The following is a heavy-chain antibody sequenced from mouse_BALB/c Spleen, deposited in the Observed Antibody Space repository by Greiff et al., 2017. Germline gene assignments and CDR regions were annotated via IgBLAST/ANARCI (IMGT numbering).Heavy chain of an antibody. D-gene: IGHD2-10*02. CDR1: GYAFSSYW. CDR2: IYPGDGDT. Sequence: VQLQQSGAELVRPGSSVKISCKASGYAFSSYWMNWVKQRPGQGLEWIGQIYPGDGDTNYNGKFKGKATLTADKSSSTAYMQLSSLTSEDSAVYFCARWYGNYPAWFAYWGQGTLVTVSA. CDR3: ARWYGNYPAWFAY. J-gene: IGHJ3*01. V-gene: IGHV1-80*01.